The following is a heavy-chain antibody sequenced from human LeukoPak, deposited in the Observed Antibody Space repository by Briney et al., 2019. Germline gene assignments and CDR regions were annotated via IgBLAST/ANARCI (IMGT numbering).Heavy chain of an antibody. J-gene: IGHJ4*02. CDR1: GFTFSSYS. CDR2: ISSSSSYI. V-gene: IGHV3-21*01. CDR3: ARVFPDYYGSGSYLGRSYYFDY. D-gene: IGHD3-10*01. Sequence: GGSLRLSCAASGFTFSSYSMNWVRQAPGKGLEWVSSISSSSSYIYYADSVKGRFTISRDNAKNSLYLQMNSLRAEDTAVYYCARVFPDYYGSGSYLGRSYYFDYWGQGTLVTVSS.